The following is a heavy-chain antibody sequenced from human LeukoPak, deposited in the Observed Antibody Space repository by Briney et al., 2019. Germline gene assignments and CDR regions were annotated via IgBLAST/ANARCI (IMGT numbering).Heavy chain of an antibody. V-gene: IGHV3-9*01. J-gene: IGHJ4*02. Sequence: PPGGSLILSCAASGFTFDNYAMHWVRQAPGKGLEWLSIISWNSGHIGYADSVKGRFTISRDNAKKSLDLQMNSLRAEDTAFYYCAKVRGTYSSGYFFDYWGQGTLVTVSS. CDR1: GFTFDNYA. D-gene: IGHD6-19*01. CDR3: AKVRGTYSSGYFFDY. CDR2: ISWNSGHI.